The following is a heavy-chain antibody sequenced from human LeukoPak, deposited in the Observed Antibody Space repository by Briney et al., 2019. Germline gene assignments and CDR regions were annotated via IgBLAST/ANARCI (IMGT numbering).Heavy chain of an antibody. D-gene: IGHD6-6*01. J-gene: IGHJ4*02. CDR2: ISGSGGST. CDR1: GFTFSSYA. CDR3: AKGGLTIAARPYYFDY. V-gene: IGHV3-23*01. Sequence: GGFLRLSCAASGFTFSSYAMSWVRQAPGKGLEWVSAISGSGGSTYYADSVKGRFTISRDNSKNTLYLQMNSLRAEDTAVYYCAKGGLTIAARPYYFDYWGQGTLVTVSS.